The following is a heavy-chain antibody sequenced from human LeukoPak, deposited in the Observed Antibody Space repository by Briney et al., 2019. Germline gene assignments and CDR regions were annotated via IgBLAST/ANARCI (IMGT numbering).Heavy chain of an antibody. D-gene: IGHD3-16*01. Sequence: ASVKVSCKASGYTFTGYYMHWVRQAPGQGLESMGWINPNSRGTNYAQKFQGRVTMTRDTSISTAYMELSRLRSDDTAIYYCARAPKSYGPWYFDLWGRGTLVTVSS. CDR2: INPNSRGT. J-gene: IGHJ2*01. CDR3: ARAPKSYGPWYFDL. CDR1: GYTFTGYY. V-gene: IGHV1-2*02.